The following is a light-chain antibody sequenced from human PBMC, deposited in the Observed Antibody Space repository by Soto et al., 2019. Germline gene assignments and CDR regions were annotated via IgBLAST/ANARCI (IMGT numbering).Light chain of an antibody. CDR1: QCISSY. CDR2: AAS. Sequence: DIQLTQTPSFLSASVGDRVTITCRASQCISSYLAWYQQKPGKAPKLLIYAASTLQSGVPSRFSGSGSGTEFTLTISSLQPGDFATYYCQQLNSYPIPFGQGARLEIK. V-gene: IGKV1-9*01. CDR3: QQLNSYPIP. J-gene: IGKJ5*01.